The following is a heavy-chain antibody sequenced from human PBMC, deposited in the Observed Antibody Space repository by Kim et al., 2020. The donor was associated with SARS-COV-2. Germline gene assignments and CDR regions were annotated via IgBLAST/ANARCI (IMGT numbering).Heavy chain of an antibody. Sequence: GGSLRLSCAASGFTFSSYWMHWVRQAPGKGLVWVSGIKYDGSRTTNADSVKGRFTISRDNSKNTLYLQVNSLRAEDTAVYYCVRDFDYWGQGTLVTVSS. CDR3: VRDFDY. CDR1: GFTFSSYW. J-gene: IGHJ4*02. CDR2: IKYDGSRT. V-gene: IGHV3-74*01.